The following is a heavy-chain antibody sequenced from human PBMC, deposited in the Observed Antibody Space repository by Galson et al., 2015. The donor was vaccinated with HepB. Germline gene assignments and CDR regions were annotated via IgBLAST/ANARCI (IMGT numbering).Heavy chain of an antibody. CDR3: ARTYGSGSSLFDY. J-gene: IGHJ4*02. Sequence: ETLSLTCTVSGGSISSYYWSWIRQPPGKGLEWIGYISYSGSTNYKPSLKSRVTISVDTSKNQFSLKLSSMTAADTAVYYCARTYGSGSSLFDYWGQGTLVTVSS. CDR2: ISYSGST. CDR1: GGSISSYY. D-gene: IGHD3-10*01. V-gene: IGHV4-59*01.